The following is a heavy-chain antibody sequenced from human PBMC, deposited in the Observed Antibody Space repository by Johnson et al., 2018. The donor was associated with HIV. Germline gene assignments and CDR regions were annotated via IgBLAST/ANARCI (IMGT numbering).Heavy chain of an antibody. D-gene: IGHD2-15*01. CDR2: IYSGGGT. V-gene: IGHV3-66*01. J-gene: IGHJ3*02. Sequence: VQLVESGGGLVQPGGSLRLSCAASGFTVSSNYMSWVRQAPGKVLEWVSVIYSGGGTYYADSVKGRFTISRDNSRNTLYLQMNSLRAEDTAIYYCAKDEEGYCSGGSCYANAFDIWGQGTMVT. CDR3: AKDEEGYCSGGSCYANAFDI. CDR1: GFTVSSNY.